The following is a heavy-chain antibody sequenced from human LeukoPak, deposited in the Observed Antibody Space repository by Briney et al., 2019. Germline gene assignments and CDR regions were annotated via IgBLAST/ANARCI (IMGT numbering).Heavy chain of an antibody. CDR1: GGSISSGGYS. J-gene: IGHJ3*02. CDR3: ARAPLGDAFDI. D-gene: IGHD7-27*01. CDR2: IYHSGST. V-gene: IGHV4-30-2*01. Sequence: SETLSLTCAVSGGSISSGGYSWSWIRQPPGKGLEWIGYIYHSGSTYYNPSLKSRVTISVDRSKNQFSLKLSSVTAADTAVYYCARAPLGDAFDIWGQGTMVTVSS.